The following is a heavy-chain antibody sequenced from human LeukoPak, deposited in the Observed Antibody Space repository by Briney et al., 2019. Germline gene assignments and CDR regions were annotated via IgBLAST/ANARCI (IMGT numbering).Heavy chain of an antibody. V-gene: IGHV3-23*01. J-gene: IGHJ4*02. D-gene: IGHD5-12*01. CDR1: GFTFSSYG. Sequence: GGSLRLSCAASGFTFSSYGLSWVRRAPGKGPEWVSGISGSGGNTYYADSVKGRFTISRDNSQNTLYLQMNTLRAEDTAVYYCAKVVSGYHFDYWGQGTLVTVSS. CDR2: ISGSGGNT. CDR3: AKVVSGYHFDY.